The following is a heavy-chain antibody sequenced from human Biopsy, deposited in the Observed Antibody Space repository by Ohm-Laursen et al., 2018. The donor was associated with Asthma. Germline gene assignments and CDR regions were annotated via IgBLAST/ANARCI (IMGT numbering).Heavy chain of an antibody. V-gene: IGHV1-18*04. CDR2: ISGYNGDT. CDR3: VRDKVVVVPGSKGPTDWFDP. CDR1: GYTFSNYA. J-gene: IGHJ5*02. D-gene: IGHD2-15*01. Sequence: ASVKVSCKASGYTFSNYAISWVRQAPGQGLEWMGWISGYNGDTKFAQNVKGRLSLTTDTSTSTACMELRSLTSDDTAVYYCVRDKVVVVPGSKGPTDWFDPWGQGTLVTVSS.